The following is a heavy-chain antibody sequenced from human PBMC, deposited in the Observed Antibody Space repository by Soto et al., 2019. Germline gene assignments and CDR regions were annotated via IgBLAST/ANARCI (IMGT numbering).Heavy chain of an antibody. CDR1: GGTFSNHA. Sequence: SLKGSCKASGGTFSNHAISWVRQAPGQGLEWVGGIIPMFPTADYAQRFQGRVTITADDSTTTVYMELSGLRSEDTAMYYCARDDATYCGGDCYRYFYYGMDVWGQGTTVTVSS. J-gene: IGHJ6*02. D-gene: IGHD2-21*02. V-gene: IGHV1-69*13. CDR3: ARDDATYCGGDCYRYFYYGMDV. CDR2: IIPMFPTA.